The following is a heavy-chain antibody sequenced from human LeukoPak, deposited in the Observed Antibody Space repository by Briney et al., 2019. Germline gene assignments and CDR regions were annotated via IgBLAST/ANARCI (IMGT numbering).Heavy chain of an antibody. V-gene: IGHV3-30*02. J-gene: IGHJ4*02. Sequence: GGSLRLSCAASGFTFSSYGMHWVRQAPGKGLERGAFIRYDGSNKYYADSVKGRFTISRDNSKNTLYLQMNSLRAEDTAVYYCASEPYYYDSSGYTPGGYWGQGTLVTVSS. D-gene: IGHD3-22*01. CDR2: IRYDGSNK. CDR1: GFTFSSYG. CDR3: ASEPYYYDSSGYTPGGY.